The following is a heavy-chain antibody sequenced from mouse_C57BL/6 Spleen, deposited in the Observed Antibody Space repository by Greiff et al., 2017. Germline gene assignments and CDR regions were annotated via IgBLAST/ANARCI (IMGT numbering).Heavy chain of an antibody. D-gene: IGHD2-4*01. CDR1: GFSLTSYG. CDR2: IGSGGST. J-gene: IGHJ4*01. CDR3: AREEVYYDYDDYAMDY. Sequence: LQRVESGPGLVQPSQSLSITCTVSGFSLTSYGVPWVRQSPGKGLECLGVIGSGGSTDYNAAFISRLSISKDNSKSQVFFKMNSLQADDTAIYDCAREEVYYDYDDYAMDYWGQGTSVTVSS. V-gene: IGHV2-2*01.